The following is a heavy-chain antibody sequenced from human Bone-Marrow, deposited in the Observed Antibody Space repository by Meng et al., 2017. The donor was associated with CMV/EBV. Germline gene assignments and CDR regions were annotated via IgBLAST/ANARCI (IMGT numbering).Heavy chain of an antibody. V-gene: IGHV3-48*03. CDR2: ISTSGSTI. J-gene: IGHJ4*02. D-gene: IGHD2-2*02. Sequence: GESLKISCAASGFTFSSYEMNWVRQAPGKGLEWVSYISTSGSTIYYADSVKGRFTISRDNPKNSLSLQMNSLRAEDTAVYYCARSRVGSAAIPGDYWGPGTLVTVYS. CDR3: ARSRVGSAAIPGDY. CDR1: GFTFSSYE.